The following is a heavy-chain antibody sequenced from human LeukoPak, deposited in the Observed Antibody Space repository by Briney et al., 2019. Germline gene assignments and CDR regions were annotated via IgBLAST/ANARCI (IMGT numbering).Heavy chain of an antibody. CDR1: GGSISSYY. J-gene: IGHJ4*02. Sequence: PSETLSLTCTVSGGSISSYYWSWIRQPPGKGLDWIGYIYYSGSTNYNPSLKSRVTISVDTSKNQFSLKLSSVTAADTAVYYCARSYDFWSGYYIWGQGTLVTVSS. CDR2: IYYSGST. D-gene: IGHD3-3*01. V-gene: IGHV4-59*01. CDR3: ARSYDFWSGYYI.